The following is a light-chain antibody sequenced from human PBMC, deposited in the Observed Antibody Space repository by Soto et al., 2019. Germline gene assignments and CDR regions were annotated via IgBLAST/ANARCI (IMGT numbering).Light chain of an antibody. J-gene: IGLJ1*01. V-gene: IGLV2-14*03. CDR3: SSSTIGRTPDV. CDR2: DVT. CDR1: SSDVGGYDY. Sequence: QSALTQPASVSGSPGQSITISCTGTSSDVGGYDYVSWYQQHPGRPPKLLIFDVTNRPSGVATRFSGSKSGNTASLTISGLQDDDEAVYYCSSSTIGRTPDVFGPGTKLTVL.